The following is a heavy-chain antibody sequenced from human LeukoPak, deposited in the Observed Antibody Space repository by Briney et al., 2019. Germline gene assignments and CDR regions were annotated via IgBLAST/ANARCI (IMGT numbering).Heavy chain of an antibody. CDR3: ARSRITTLRGVTASRGFDP. Sequence: SGPALVKPTQTLTLTCTFSGFSLSTTGMCVSWIRQPPGKALEWLARIDWDDDKEYSTSLKTRLTISKDTSKNQVVLTMTNVDPVDTATYCCARSRITTLRGVTASRGFDPWGQGTLVTVSS. D-gene: IGHD3-10*01. J-gene: IGHJ5*02. CDR1: GFSLSTTGMC. CDR2: IDWDDDK. V-gene: IGHV2-70*11.